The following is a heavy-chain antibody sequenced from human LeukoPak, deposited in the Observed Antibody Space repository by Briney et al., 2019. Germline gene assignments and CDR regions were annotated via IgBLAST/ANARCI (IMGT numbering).Heavy chain of an antibody. D-gene: IGHD6-13*01. Sequence: SVKVSCKASGGTFSSYAISWVRQAPGQGLEWMGRIIPILGIANYAQKFQGRVTITADKSTSTAYMELSSLSSEDTAVYYCAREAAAGTSYYYYGMDVWGQGTTVTVSS. CDR2: IIPILGIA. CDR1: GGTFSSYA. J-gene: IGHJ6*02. V-gene: IGHV1-69*04. CDR3: AREAAAGTSYYYYGMDV.